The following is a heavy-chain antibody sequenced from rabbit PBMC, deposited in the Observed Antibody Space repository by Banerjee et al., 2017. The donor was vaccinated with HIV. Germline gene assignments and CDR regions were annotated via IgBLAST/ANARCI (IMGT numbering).Heavy chain of an antibody. J-gene: IGHJ4*01. CDR1: GFTFSSYW. V-gene: IGHV1S43*01. CDR3: VRREDIKNDGTYFFQL. D-gene: IGHD4-2*01. Sequence: QEQLKESGGGLVTPAGTLTLTCTASGFTFSSYWMGWVRQAPGKGLEFIGYTNPSGGSTYYTSWVNGRFTISRSTSLNTVDLKMTSLTAADTATYFCVRREDIKNDGTYFFQLWGPGTLVTVS. CDR2: TNPSGGST.